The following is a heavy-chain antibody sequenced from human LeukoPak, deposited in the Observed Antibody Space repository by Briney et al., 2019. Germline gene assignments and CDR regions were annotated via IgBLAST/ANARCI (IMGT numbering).Heavy chain of an antibody. J-gene: IGHJ4*02. CDR1: GGSISSNY. V-gene: IGHV4-4*07. Sequence: SETLSLTCTVSGGSISSNYWSWIRQPAGKGLEWIGRISTSGSTNYNPSLKSRVTIPADKSKNQFSLKLTSVTAADTAVYYCARGPICGSSSCYFDYWGQGTLVTVSS. CDR2: ISTSGST. CDR3: ARGPICGSSSCYFDY. D-gene: IGHD2-2*01.